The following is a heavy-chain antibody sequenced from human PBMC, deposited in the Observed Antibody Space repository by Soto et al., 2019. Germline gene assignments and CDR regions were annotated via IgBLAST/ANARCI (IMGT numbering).Heavy chain of an antibody. J-gene: IGHJ4*02. CDR2: ISYDGTNK. V-gene: IGHV3-30-3*01. CDR3: ARTRGGYYGSGSYYVDC. CDR1: GFTFSSYA. Sequence: QVQLVESGGGVVQPGRSLRLSCAASGFTFSSYAMHWVRQAPGRGLEWVAVISYDGTNKYYADSVKGRFTISRDNSKNTLYLQMNSLRAEDTAVYYCARTRGGYYGSGSYYVDCWGQGTLVTVSS. D-gene: IGHD3-10*01.